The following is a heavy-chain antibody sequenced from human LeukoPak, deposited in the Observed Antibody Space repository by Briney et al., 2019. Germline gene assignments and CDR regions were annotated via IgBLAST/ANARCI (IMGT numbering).Heavy chain of an antibody. Sequence: GGSLRLSCAASGFSFSSYNMDWVRQAPGKGLEWVSYISSSGSTIYYADSVKGRFTISRDNAKNSLYLQMNSLRAEDTAVYYCARDLGAAWFFDYWGQGTLVTVSS. D-gene: IGHD2-15*01. CDR3: ARDLGAAWFFDY. J-gene: IGHJ4*02. CDR2: ISSSGSTI. CDR1: GFSFSSYN. V-gene: IGHV3-48*04.